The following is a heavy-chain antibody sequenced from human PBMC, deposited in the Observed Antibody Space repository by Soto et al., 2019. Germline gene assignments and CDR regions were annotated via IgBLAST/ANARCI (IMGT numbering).Heavy chain of an antibody. J-gene: IGHJ6*02. V-gene: IGHV3-30-3*01. CDR2: ISYDGSNK. CDR1: GFTFSSYA. D-gene: IGHD6-13*01. CDR3: ARDLVDASSSWLYYYYYGMDV. Sequence: GWSLRLSCAASGFTFSSYAMHWVRQAPGKGLEWVAVISYDGSNKYYADSVKGRFTISRDNSKNTLYLQMNSLRPEDTAVYYCARDLVDASSSWLYYYYYGMDVWGQGTTVTVSS.